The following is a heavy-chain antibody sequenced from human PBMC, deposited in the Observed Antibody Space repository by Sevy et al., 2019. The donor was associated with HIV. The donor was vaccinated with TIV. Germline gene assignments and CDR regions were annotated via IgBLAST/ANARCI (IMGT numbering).Heavy chain of an antibody. CDR1: GYTFTSYG. CDR3: ARYIVLTSGRDWFDP. D-gene: IGHD2-8*01. Sequence: ASVKVSCKASGYTFTSYGISWVRQAPGQGLEWMGWISAYNGNTNYAQKLQGRVTMTTETSTSTAYMELRSLRSDDTAVYYCARYIVLTSGRDWFDPWGQGTLVTVSS. J-gene: IGHJ5*02. CDR2: ISAYNGNT. V-gene: IGHV1-18*04.